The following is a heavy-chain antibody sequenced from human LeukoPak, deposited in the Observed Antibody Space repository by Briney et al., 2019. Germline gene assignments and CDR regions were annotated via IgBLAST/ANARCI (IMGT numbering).Heavy chain of an antibody. CDR2: INPNSGGT. Sequence: GASVKVFCKASGYTFTGYYMHWVRQAPGQGLEWMGWINPNSGGTNYAQKFQGRVTMTRDTSISTAYMELSRLRSDDTAVYYCARDNPSSGWSDNWFDPWGQGTLVTVSS. V-gene: IGHV1-2*02. CDR1: GYTFTGYY. D-gene: IGHD6-19*01. CDR3: ARDNPSSGWSDNWFDP. J-gene: IGHJ5*02.